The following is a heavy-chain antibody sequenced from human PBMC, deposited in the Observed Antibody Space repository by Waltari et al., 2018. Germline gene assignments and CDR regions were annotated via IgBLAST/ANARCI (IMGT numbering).Heavy chain of an antibody. J-gene: IGHJ4*02. CDR2: IYSGGST. Sequence: EVQLGECGGGLIQPGGSRNLSCAATGFTVGINYMSWVRQAPGKGLEWVSVIYSGGSTYYADSVKGRFTISRDNSKNTLYLQMNSLRAEDTAVYYCNWDGYDRDYWGQGTLVTVSS. V-gene: IGHV3-53*01. CDR3: NWDGYDRDY. D-gene: IGHD5-12*01. CDR1: GFTVGINY.